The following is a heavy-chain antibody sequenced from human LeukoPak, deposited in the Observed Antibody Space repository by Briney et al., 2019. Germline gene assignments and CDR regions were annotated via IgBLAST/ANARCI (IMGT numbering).Heavy chain of an antibody. CDR3: AREVLDTAMALGC. CDR2: ISYDGSNK. CDR1: GSTFSRYA. Sequence: KTGGSLRLSCAASGSTFSRYAMHWVRQAPGKGLEWVAVISYDGSNKYYADSVKGRFTISRDSSKNTLYLQMNSLRAEDTAVYYCAREVLDTAMALGCWGQGTLVTVSS. J-gene: IGHJ4*02. V-gene: IGHV3-30-3*01. D-gene: IGHD5-18*01.